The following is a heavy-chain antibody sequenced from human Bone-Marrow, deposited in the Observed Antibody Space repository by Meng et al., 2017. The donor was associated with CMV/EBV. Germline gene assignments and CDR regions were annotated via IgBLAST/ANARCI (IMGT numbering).Heavy chain of an antibody. J-gene: IGHJ3*02. V-gene: IGHV1-2*02. D-gene: IGHD2-2*01. CDR2: INPNSGGT. CDR3: ARGYCSSTSCYRASYAVDI. CDR1: GYTFTGYY. Sequence: ASVKVSCKASGYTFTGYYMHWVRQAPGQGLEWMGWINPNSGGTNYAQKFQGRVTMTRDTSISTAYMELSRLRSDDTAVYYCARGYCSSTSCYRASYAVDIWGQGTMVTVSS.